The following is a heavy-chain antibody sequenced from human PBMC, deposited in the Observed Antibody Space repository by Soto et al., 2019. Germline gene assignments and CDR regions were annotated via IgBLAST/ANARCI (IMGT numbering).Heavy chain of an antibody. D-gene: IGHD3-9*01. CDR3: ARVRDDILTGYLSWFDP. CDR2: IYYSGSA. CDR1: GGSISSGDYY. V-gene: IGHV4-30-4*01. Sequence: SETLSLTCTVSGGSISSGDYYWSWIRQPPGKGLEWSGYIYYSGSAYYNPSLKSRVTISVDTSKNQFSLKLSSVTAADTAVYYCARVRDDILTGYLSWFDPWGQGTLVTVSS. J-gene: IGHJ5*02.